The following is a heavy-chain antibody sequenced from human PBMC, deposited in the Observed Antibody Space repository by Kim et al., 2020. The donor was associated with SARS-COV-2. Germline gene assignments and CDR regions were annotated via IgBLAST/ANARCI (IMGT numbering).Heavy chain of an antibody. CDR3: ARQYGNSYYNLPES. CDR2: IFYSGYN. CDR1: GAPISSSAYY. V-gene: IGHV4-39*01. Sequence: SETLSLSCSVSGAPISSSAYYWAWIRQPPGGGLEWIGSIFYSGYNYYNPALMSRLAISVDTSRNVFSLRLTSVTAADTAVYFCARQYGNSYYNLPESWG. D-gene: IGHD2-21*02. J-gene: IGHJ5*01.